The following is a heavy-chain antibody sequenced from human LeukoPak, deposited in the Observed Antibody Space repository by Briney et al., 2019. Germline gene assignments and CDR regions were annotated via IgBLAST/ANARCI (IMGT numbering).Heavy chain of an antibody. CDR3: AKGYCTGTSCYTGLDY. V-gene: IGHV3-30*04. D-gene: IGHD2-2*02. J-gene: IGHJ4*02. Sequence: GGSLRLSCAASGFAFSTSTMHWVRQAPGKGPEWVSVISYDETHKYYSDAVGGRFTISRDNFKNMLYLQMDSLSAEDTALYFCAKGYCTGTSCYTGLDYWGQGTLVTVSS. CDR1: GFAFSTST. CDR2: ISYDETHK.